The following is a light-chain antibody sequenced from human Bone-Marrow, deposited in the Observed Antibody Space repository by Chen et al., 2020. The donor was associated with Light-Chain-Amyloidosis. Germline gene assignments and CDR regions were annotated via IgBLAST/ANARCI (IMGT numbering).Light chain of an antibody. V-gene: IGKV1-39*01. CDR3: QQTYNAPG. Sequence: DLQMTQSPSSLSASVGDRVTMTCRSSQSISNYLNWYQQRPGKAPKLLIHSASTLQSGVASRFSGSGFGTDFTLTISSLRPEDFASYYCQQTYNAPGFGPGTKVDI. CDR2: SAS. J-gene: IGKJ3*01. CDR1: QSISNY.